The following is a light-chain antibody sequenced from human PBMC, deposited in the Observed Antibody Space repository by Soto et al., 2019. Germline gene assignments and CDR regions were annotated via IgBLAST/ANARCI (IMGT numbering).Light chain of an antibody. J-gene: IGLJ7*01. Sequence: QSVLTQPPSASGTPGQRVTISCSGSSSNIGSNTVNWYQQLPGTAPKLLIYSNNQRPSGVPDRFSGSKSGTSASLAISGLQSEDEADYYCAAWDDSLNGPVFGGGTQDRPR. CDR1: SSNIGSNT. CDR3: AAWDDSLNGPV. CDR2: SNN. V-gene: IGLV1-44*01.